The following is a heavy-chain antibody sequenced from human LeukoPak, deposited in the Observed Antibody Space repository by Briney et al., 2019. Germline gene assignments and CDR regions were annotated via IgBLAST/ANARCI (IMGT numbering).Heavy chain of an antibody. CDR1: GGSISDSTYH. Sequence: PSETLSLSCTVSGGSISDSTYHWGWSRQPPGKGLEWIGSIYYSGNTYYNPSLKSRLTISVDTSKNQFSLKLSSVTAADTAVYYCASTSGKIGYSLKNAFDIRGQGTMVTVSS. V-gene: IGHV4-39*01. J-gene: IGHJ3*02. CDR3: ASTSGKIGYSLKNAFDI. CDR2: IYYSGNT. D-gene: IGHD2-15*01.